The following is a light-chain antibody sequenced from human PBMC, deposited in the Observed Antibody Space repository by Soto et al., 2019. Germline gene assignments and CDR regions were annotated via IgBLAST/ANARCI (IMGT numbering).Light chain of an antibody. CDR1: QSVSNNY. CDR3: QQYVTSPPIT. J-gene: IGKJ5*01. V-gene: IGKV3-20*01. Sequence: EIVWTQSPGTLSLSPGERATLSCRASQSVSNNYFAWYPQRPGQAHRLLIYAASRRASGTPHRFSGSGSERAFTPAISGLEPADLGVYYCQQYVTSPPITFGQGTRLEIK. CDR2: AAS.